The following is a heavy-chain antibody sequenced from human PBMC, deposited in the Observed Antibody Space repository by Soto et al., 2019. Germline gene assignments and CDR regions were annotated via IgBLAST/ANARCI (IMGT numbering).Heavy chain of an antibody. D-gene: IGHD3-10*01. CDR3: ARHNYGSGSTYFDY. CDR2: IYYSGST. V-gene: IGHV4-59*08. CDR1: GRSISSYY. Sequence: PSETLSLTCTVSGRSISSYYWSWIRQPPGKGLEWIGYIYYSGSTNYNPSLKSRVTISVDTSKNQFSLKLNSMTAADTAVYYCARHNYGSGSTYFDYWGQGTLVTV. J-gene: IGHJ4*02.